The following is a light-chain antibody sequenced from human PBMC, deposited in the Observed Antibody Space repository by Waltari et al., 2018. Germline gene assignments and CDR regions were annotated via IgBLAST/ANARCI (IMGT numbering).Light chain of an antibody. CDR3: QSYDTSLSVV. Sequence: QSVLTQPPSVSGAPGQRVTLSCTGSGSNLGAGHDGPWYQQLPRAAPRLLIYGSISRPVGVPDRFFGSTSGTSASLAITGLQAEDEADYYCQSYDTSLSVVFGGGTKLTVL. CDR1: GSNLGAGHD. J-gene: IGLJ3*02. V-gene: IGLV1-40*01. CDR2: GSI.